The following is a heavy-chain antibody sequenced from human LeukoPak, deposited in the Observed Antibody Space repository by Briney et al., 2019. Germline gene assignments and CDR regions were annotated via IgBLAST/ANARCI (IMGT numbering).Heavy chain of an antibody. CDR3: AGENCTNGVCRFDY. Sequence: SVKVSCKASGGTFSSYAFSWVRQAPGQGLEWMGRIIPIFGTANYAQKFQGRLTITTDESTSPASMEPSSLRSEDTAVYYCAGENCTNGVCRFDYWVQGTLVTVSS. V-gene: IGHV1-69*05. CDR1: GGTFSSYA. D-gene: IGHD2-8*01. J-gene: IGHJ4*02. CDR2: IIPIFGTA.